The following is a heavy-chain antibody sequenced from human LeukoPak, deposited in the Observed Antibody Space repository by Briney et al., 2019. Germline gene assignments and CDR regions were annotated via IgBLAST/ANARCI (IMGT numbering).Heavy chain of an antibody. D-gene: IGHD2-2*01. CDR3: AKDYGVPAAHFDY. Sequence: GGSLRLSCAASGFTFSSYGMHWVRQAPGKGLEWVAVISYDGSNKYYADSVKGRFTISRDNSKNTLYLQMNSLRAEDTAVYYCAKDYGVPAAHFDYWGQGTLVTVPS. J-gene: IGHJ4*02. V-gene: IGHV3-30*18. CDR2: ISYDGSNK. CDR1: GFTFSSYG.